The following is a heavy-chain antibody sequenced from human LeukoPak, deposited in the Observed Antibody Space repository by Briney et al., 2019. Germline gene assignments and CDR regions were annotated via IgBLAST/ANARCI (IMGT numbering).Heavy chain of an antibody. V-gene: IGHV3-30-3*01. CDR2: ISYDGSNK. D-gene: IGHD6-19*01. CDR3: ARDRTSSGWFFDY. CDR1: GFTFSTYA. Sequence: GGSLRLSCAVSGFTFSTYAMHWVRQAPGKGLEWVAVISYDGSNKYYADSVRGRFSISRDNSKHTLYLQMNSLRPEDTAVYYCARDRTSSGWFFDYWGQETLVIVSS. J-gene: IGHJ4*02.